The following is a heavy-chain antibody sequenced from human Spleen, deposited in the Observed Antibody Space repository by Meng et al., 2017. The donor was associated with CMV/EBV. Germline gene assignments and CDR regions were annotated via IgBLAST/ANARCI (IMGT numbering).Heavy chain of an antibody. V-gene: IGHV3-23*01. CDR1: GLTFSSHA. CDR2: ISGSGGTT. J-gene: IGHJ4*02. D-gene: IGHD2-2*02. Sequence: GESLKISCAASGLTFSSHAVSWVRQAPGKGLEWVSAISGSGGTTYYADSVKGRFTISRDNSKNTLYLQMNSLRAEDTAVYYCGKGYCGSTSCYTDSWGQGTLVTVSS. CDR3: GKGYCGSTSCYTDS.